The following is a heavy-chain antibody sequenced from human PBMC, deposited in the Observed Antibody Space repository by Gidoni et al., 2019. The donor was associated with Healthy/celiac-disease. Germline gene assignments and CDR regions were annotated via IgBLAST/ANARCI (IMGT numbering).Heavy chain of an antibody. CDR2: ISAYNGNT. CDR1: GYTFTSSG. D-gene: IGHD3-10*01. Sequence: QVQLVQSGAEVKKPGASVKVSCKASGYTFTSSGISWVRQAPGQGLEWMGWISAYNGNTNYAQKLQGRVTMTTDTSTSTAYMELRSLRSDDTAVYYCARDGLNYYGSGTSWYYAFDIWGQGTMVTVSS. J-gene: IGHJ3*02. V-gene: IGHV1-18*01. CDR3: ARDGLNYYGSGTSWYYAFDI.